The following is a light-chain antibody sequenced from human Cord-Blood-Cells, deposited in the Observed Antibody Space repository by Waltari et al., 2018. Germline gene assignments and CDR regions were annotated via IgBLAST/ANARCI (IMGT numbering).Light chain of an antibody. V-gene: IGKV3-11*01. CDR3: QQRSNWPPG. CDR2: DAS. J-gene: IGKJ5*01. CDR1: QRVSSY. Sequence: EIVLTQSPATLSLSPGERATLSCRASQRVSSYLAWYQQKPGQAPRLLIYDASNRATGIPARFSGSGSGTDFTLTISSLEPEDFAVYYCQQRSNWPPGIDQGTRLEIK.